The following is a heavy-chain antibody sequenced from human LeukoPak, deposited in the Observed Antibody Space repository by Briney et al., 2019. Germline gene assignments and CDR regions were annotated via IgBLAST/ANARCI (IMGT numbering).Heavy chain of an antibody. D-gene: IGHD3-22*01. CDR2: ISGSGGST. J-gene: IGHJ4*02. V-gene: IGHV3-23*01. CDR1: GFTFSSYA. CDR3: AKDLHYYDSSGYYDY. Sequence: GSLRLSCAASGFTFSSYAMSWVRQAPGKGLEWVSAISGSGGSTYYADSVKGRFTISRDNSKNTLYLQMNSLRAEDTAVYYCAKDLHYYDSSGYYDYWGQGTLVTVSS.